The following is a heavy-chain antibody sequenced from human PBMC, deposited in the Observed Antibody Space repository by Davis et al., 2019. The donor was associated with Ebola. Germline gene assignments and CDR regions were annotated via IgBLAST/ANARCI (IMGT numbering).Heavy chain of an antibody. CDR2: ISSDSDYI. D-gene: IGHD6-25*01. CDR3: TRDLKQRPPSYYYGMDV. J-gene: IGHJ6*02. V-gene: IGHV3-21*03. Sequence: GESLKISCAASGFTFSTYSMSWVRQAPGKGLEWVSSISSDSDYIYYADSAKGRFTISRDNAKNSLYLQMNSLKIEDTAVYYCTRDLKQRPPSYYYGMDVWGQGTTVTVSS. CDR1: GFTFSTYS.